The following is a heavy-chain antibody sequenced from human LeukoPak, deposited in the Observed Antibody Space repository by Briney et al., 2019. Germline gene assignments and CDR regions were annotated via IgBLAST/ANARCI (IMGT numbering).Heavy chain of an antibody. CDR1: GFSFSSYG. CDR3: ARDPFDGDSRWDY. Sequence: GRSLILSCVASGFSFSSYGMHWVRQAPGKGLEWVAVIWYDGSKKYYADSVKGRFTISRDNVKNTLYLQMNSLRAEDTAVYYCARDPFDGDSRWDYWGQGTLVTVSS. CDR2: IWYDGSKK. V-gene: IGHV3-33*01. D-gene: IGHD4-17*01. J-gene: IGHJ4*02.